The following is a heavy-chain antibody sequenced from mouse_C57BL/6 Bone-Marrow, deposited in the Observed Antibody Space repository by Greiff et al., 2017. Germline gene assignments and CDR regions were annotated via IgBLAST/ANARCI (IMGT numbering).Heavy chain of an antibody. J-gene: IGHJ2*01. CDR1: GYTFTDYN. V-gene: IGHV1-18*01. Sequence: LKVSGPELVKPGASVKIPCKASGYTFTDYNMDWVKQSHGKSLEWIGDINPNNGGTIYNQKFKGKATLTEDKSSSTAYMELRSLTSVDTAVYYCSRGDYFDYWGQGTTLTVSS. CDR2: INPNNGGT. CDR3: SRGDYFDY.